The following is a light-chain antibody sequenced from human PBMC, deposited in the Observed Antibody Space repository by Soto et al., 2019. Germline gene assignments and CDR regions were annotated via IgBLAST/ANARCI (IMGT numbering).Light chain of an antibody. V-gene: IGKV1-39*01. CDR3: QESYSFLGGT. CDR1: QSINTY. CDR2: DAS. Sequence: DIQMTQSPSSLSASVGDRVTITCRTSQSINTYLNWYQQKPGKAPKLLIYDASSMESGVPVRFSGSGSGTDFTLTITTLQPEDFATYYCQESYSFLGGTCGQGTKVEIK. J-gene: IGKJ1*01.